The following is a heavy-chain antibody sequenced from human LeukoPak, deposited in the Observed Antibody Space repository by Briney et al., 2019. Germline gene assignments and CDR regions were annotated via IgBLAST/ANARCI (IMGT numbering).Heavy chain of an antibody. CDR3: AREQGGSGWSGFDY. D-gene: IGHD6-19*01. V-gene: IGHV3-30*15. CDR1: GFTLRNYA. Sequence: GGSLRLSCAPSIGFTLRNYAIHWVRQAPGKGLEWVAVISIDGSRQHYADFLVGRFTVSRDNSKNTVSLQMSSLRTEDTAVYFCAREQGGSGWSGFDYWGQGTLVTVSS. J-gene: IGHJ4*02. CDR2: ISIDGSRQ.